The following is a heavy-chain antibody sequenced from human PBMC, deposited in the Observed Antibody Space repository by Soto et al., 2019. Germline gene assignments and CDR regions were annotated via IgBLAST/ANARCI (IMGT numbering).Heavy chain of an antibody. CDR2: INSDGSST. D-gene: IGHD6-13*01. CDR1: GFTFSSYW. V-gene: IGHV3-74*01. J-gene: IGHJ5*02. CDR3: ARGRSTWYNWFDP. Sequence: GSLRPSCAASGFTFSSYWMHWVRQAPGKGLVWVSRINSDGSSTSYADSVKGRFTISRDNAKNTLYLQMNSLRAEDTAVYYCARGRSTWYNWFDPWGQGTLVTVSS.